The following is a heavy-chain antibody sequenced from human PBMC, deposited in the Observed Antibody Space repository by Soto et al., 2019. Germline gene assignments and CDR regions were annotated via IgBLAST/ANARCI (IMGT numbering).Heavy chain of an antibody. CDR3: AKGQSTHSV. J-gene: IGHJ6*02. CDR2: ISTSGGRT. Sequence: EGQLLESGGGLVQPGGSLRLSCAASGFSFSSYAMSWVRQVPGKGLEWVSGISTSGGRTFYADSVKGRFTISRDKFENKLYLQMNSLRGEDTALYYCAKGQSTHSVWGQGTTVTVSS. V-gene: IGHV3-23*01. CDR1: GFSFSSYA. D-gene: IGHD4-4*01.